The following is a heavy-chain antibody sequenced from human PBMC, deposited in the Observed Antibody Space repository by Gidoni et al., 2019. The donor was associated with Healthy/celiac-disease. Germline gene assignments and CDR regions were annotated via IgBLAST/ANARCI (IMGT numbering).Heavy chain of an antibody. V-gene: IGHV4-39*07. CDR2: IYYSGST. CDR3: ARVSDYPKDSVVVRLGKGYFDY. Sequence: QLQLQESGPGLVKPSETLSLTCTVSGGSISSSSYYWGWIRQPPGKGLEWIGSIYYSGSTYYNPSLKSRVTISVDTSKNQFSLKLSSVTAADTAVYYCARVSDYPKDSVVVRLGKGYFDYWGQGTLVTVSS. D-gene: IGHD2-2*01. CDR1: GGSISSSSYY. J-gene: IGHJ4*02.